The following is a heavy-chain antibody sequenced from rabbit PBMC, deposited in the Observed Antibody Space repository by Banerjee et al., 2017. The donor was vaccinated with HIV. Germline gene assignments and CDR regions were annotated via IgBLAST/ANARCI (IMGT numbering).Heavy chain of an antibody. Sequence: QEQLEESGGGLVKPGGTLTLTCTASGFTLSSSKYMWWVRQAPGKGLEWIACITISSDSIDYANWAKGRFTISKTSSTTVTLQMTSLTAADTATYFCARFGGGSWDLWGPGTLVTVS. V-gene: IGHV1S45*01. CDR2: ITISSDSI. CDR3: ARFGGGSWDL. CDR1: GFTLSSSKY. D-gene: IGHD3-1*01. J-gene: IGHJ4*01.